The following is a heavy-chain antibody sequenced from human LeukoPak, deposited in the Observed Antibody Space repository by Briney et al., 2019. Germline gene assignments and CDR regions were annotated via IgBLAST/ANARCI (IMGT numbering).Heavy chain of an antibody. Sequence: SETLSLTCAVYGGSFSGYYWSWIRQPPGKGLEWIGEINHSGSTNYNPSLKSRVTISVDTSKNQFSLKLSSVTAADTAVYYCARFPGYDFWSGYYTYYFDYWGQGTLDTVSS. D-gene: IGHD3-3*01. CDR1: GGSFSGYY. J-gene: IGHJ4*02. CDR2: INHSGST. CDR3: ARFPGYDFWSGYYTYYFDY. V-gene: IGHV4-34*01.